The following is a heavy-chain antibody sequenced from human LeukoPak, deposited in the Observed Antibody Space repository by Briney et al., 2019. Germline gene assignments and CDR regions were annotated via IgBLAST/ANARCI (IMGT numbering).Heavy chain of an antibody. CDR1: GYTFTSYG. V-gene: IGHV1-69*13. CDR3: ARGLVTAIWGWFDP. Sequence: WASVKVSCKASGYTFTSYGISWVRQAPGQGLEWMGGIIPIFGTPNYAQKFQGRVTITADESTNTAYMELSSLRSEDTAVYYCARGLVTAIWGWFDPWGQGTLVTVSS. CDR2: IIPIFGTP. J-gene: IGHJ5*02. D-gene: IGHD2-21*02.